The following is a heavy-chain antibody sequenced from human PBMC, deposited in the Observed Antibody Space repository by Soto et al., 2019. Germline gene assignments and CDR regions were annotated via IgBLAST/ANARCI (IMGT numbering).Heavy chain of an antibody. J-gene: IGHJ6*02. D-gene: IGHD2-21*02. CDR1: GGPFSGYY. CDR2: INHSGST. Sequence: SETLSLTCAVYGGPFSGYYWSWIRQPPGKGLEWIGKINHSGSTNYNPSLKSRVTISVDTSKNQFSLKLSSVTAADTAVYYCAREGVDCGGDCYGDYYYGMDVWGQGTLVTVSS. CDR3: AREGVDCGGDCYGDYYYGMDV. V-gene: IGHV4-34*01.